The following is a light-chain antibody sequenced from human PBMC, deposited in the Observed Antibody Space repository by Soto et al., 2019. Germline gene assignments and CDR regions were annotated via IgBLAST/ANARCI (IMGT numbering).Light chain of an antibody. CDR2: AAS. CDR1: QGIGND. Sequence: AIQMTQSPSSLSASIGDRVTITCRASQGIGNDLAWCQQKPGKAPKLLIFAASILQSGVPSRFSGSGSGTDFTLTISSLQPEDFATYYCQQRNIWPPVTFGQGTRLEIK. V-gene: IGKV1-6*01. J-gene: IGKJ5*01. CDR3: QQRNIWPPVT.